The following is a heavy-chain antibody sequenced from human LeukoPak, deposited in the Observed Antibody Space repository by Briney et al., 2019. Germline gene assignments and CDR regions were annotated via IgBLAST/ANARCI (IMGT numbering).Heavy chain of an antibody. CDR3: ARVGTASNARFFDI. D-gene: IGHD1-1*01. CDR2: IYYSGSP. J-gene: IGHJ3*02. Sequence: SETLSLTCTVSGGSISSGDYYWSWIRQPPGKGLEWIGYIYYSGSPYYNPSLKSRITMSVDTSKNQFSLKLSSVTAADTAVYYCARVGTASNARFFDIWGQGTMVTVSS. V-gene: IGHV4-31*03. CDR1: GGSISSGDYY.